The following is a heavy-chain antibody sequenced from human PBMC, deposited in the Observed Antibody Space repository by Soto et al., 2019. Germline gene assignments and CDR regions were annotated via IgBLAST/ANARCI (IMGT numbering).Heavy chain of an antibody. V-gene: IGHV5-10-1*01. D-gene: IGHD6-6*01. CDR3: ARKRSSSSGWFGP. Sequence: HGESLKISCKGSGFSFTSYWISWVRQMPGKGLEWMGRIDPSDSYTNYSPSFQGHVTISADKSISTAYLQWSSLKASDTAMYYCARKRSSSSGWFGPCGQGPLVSVYS. CDR2: IDPSDSYT. CDR1: GFSFTSYW. J-gene: IGHJ5*02.